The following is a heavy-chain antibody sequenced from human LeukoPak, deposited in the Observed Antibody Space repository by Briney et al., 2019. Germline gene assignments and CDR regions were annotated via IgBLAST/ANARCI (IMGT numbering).Heavy chain of an antibody. J-gene: IGHJ4*01. V-gene: IGHV3-7*01. CDR1: GFTFRNYW. CDR2: IKQDGSEK. Sequence: GGSLRLSCAASGFTFRNYWMSWVRQAPGKGLEWLANIKQDGSEKTYVDSVKGRFTIFRDNAKNLLYLQMNSLRAEDTAVYYCAREGFYYFDFWGQGTLVTVSS. CDR3: AREGFYYFDF.